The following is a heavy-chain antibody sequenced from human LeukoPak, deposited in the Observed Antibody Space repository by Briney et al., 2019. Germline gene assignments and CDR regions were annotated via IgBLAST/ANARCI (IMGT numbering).Heavy chain of an antibody. V-gene: IGHV3-53*01. Sequence: GGSLRLSCAASGFTVSSNYMSWVRQAPGMGLEWVSVIYSGGSTYYADSVKGRFTISRDNSKNTLYLQMNSLRAEDTAVYYCARGLYSSGWYPIWGQGTMVTVSS. CDR1: GFTVSSNY. CDR3: ARGLYSSGWYPI. J-gene: IGHJ3*02. D-gene: IGHD6-19*01. CDR2: IYSGGST.